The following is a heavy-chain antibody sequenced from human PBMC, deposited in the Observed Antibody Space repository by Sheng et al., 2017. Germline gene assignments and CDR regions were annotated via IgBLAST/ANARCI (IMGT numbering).Heavy chain of an antibody. CDR3: VRAYHYGSMKYHHFDY. CDR1: EIAVGGNY. V-gene: IGHV3-53*01. Sequence: EVQLVDSGGGLIQPGGSLRLSCAVSEIAVGGNYMSWVRQAPGKGLEWVSLIDAGGHTYYAASVKGRFTISRDTFENTVYLQMHSLRVEDTAVYHCVRAYHYGSMKYHHFDYWGQGTLVTVSS. CDR2: IDAGGHT. J-gene: IGHJ4*02. D-gene: IGHD3-16*02.